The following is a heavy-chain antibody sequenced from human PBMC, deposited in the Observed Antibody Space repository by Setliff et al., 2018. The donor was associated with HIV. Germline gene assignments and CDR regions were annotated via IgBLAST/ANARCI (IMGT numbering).Heavy chain of an antibody. Sequence: SVKVSCKASGGTFNGYAISWVRQAPGRGLEWMGGIIPILGVANYAQRFQGKVTITADKSTSTAYMELTSLRFDDTAMYYCVRGVQSPPHYSYYYMDVWGEGTMVTVSS. CDR1: GGTFNGYA. V-gene: IGHV1-69*10. CDR3: VRGVQSPPHYSYYYMDV. J-gene: IGHJ6*03. CDR2: IIPILGVA. D-gene: IGHD3-3*01.